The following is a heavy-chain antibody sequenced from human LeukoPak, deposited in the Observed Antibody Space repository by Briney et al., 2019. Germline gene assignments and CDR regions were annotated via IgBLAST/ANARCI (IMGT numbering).Heavy chain of an antibody. CDR1: GFTFSSYS. Sequence: PGGSLRLSCAASGFTFSSYSMNWVRQAPGKGLEWVSSISSSSSYIYYADSVKGRFTISRDNAKNSLYLQMNSLRAEDTAVYYCARTMASYCSGGSCYTMDVWGKGTTVTVSS. J-gene: IGHJ6*04. CDR2: ISSSSSYI. D-gene: IGHD2-15*01. CDR3: ARTMASYCSGGSCYTMDV. V-gene: IGHV3-21*01.